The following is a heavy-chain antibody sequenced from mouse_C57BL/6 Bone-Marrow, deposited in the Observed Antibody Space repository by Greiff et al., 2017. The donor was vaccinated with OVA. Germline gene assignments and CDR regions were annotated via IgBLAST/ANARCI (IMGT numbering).Heavy chain of an antibody. CDR3: ARDVSGNWYFDV. J-gene: IGHJ1*03. CDR2: INYDGSST. CDR1: GFTFSDYY. Sequence: EVKLMESEGGLVQPGSSMKLSCTASGFTFSDYYMAWVRQVPEKGLEWVANINYDGSSTYYLDSLKSRFIISRDNAKNILYLQMSSLKSEDTATYYCARDVSGNWYFDVWGTGTTVTVSS. V-gene: IGHV5-16*01. D-gene: IGHD1-1*01.